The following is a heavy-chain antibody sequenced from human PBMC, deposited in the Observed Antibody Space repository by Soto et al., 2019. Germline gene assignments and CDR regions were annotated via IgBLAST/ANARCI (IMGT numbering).Heavy chain of an antibody. CDR2: VYSSGAT. Sequence: SETLSLTCTVSGDSVSNYYRSWTRQPAGRGLERIGRVYSSGATNYNPSLNGRVTMSVDTSTNQFSLGLSSVTAADTAIYYCTKGPNWNYYYDGVDAWGQGTAVT. D-gene: IGHD1-20*01. CDR3: TKGPNWNYYYDGVDA. CDR1: GDSVSNYY. J-gene: IGHJ6*02. V-gene: IGHV4-4*07.